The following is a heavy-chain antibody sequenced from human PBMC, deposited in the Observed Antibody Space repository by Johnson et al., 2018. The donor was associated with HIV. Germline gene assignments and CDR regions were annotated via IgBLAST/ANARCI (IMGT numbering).Heavy chain of an antibody. CDR3: AKDVQVRGIVLMVTLFDAFDI. J-gene: IGHJ3*02. D-gene: IGHD2-8*01. V-gene: IGHV3-30*02. Sequence: QVQLVESGGGVVQPGRSLRLSCAASGFTFSSYGMHLVRQPPGKGLEWVAFIRYDGSNKSYADSVKGRFTISRDTSKNTLYLQMNSLRAEDTAVYYCAKDVQVRGIVLMVTLFDAFDIWGQGTMVTVSS. CDR1: GFTFSSYG. CDR2: IRYDGSNK.